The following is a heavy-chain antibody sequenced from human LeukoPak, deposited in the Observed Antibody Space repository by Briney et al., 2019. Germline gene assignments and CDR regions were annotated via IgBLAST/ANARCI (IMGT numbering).Heavy chain of an antibody. CDR3: ARGPPDWNYDGDDAFDI. V-gene: IGHV4-4*07. J-gene: IGHJ3*02. CDR2: IYTSGST. Sequence: SETLSLTCTVSGGSISSDYRSWVRQPPGEGLEWIGRIYTSGSTNYNPSLKSRVTMSVDTSKNQFSLKLSSVTAADTAVYYCARGPPDWNYDGDDAFDIWGQGTMVTVSS. CDR1: GGSISSDY. D-gene: IGHD1-7*01.